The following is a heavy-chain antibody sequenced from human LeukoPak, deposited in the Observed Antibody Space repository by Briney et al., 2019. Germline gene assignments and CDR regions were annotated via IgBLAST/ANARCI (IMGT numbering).Heavy chain of an antibody. V-gene: IGHV3-66*01. D-gene: IGHD3-3*01. CDR3: ARDQSGFLEWPF. CDR2: IYSVGST. Sequence: RPGGSLRLSCAASGFTVSSNYMNWVRQAPGKGLEWVSVIYSVGSTYYADFVKGGFTISRDNSKNTLYLQMNSLRAEDTAVYYCARDQSGFLEWPFWGQGTLVTVSS. CDR1: GFTVSSNY. J-gene: IGHJ4*02.